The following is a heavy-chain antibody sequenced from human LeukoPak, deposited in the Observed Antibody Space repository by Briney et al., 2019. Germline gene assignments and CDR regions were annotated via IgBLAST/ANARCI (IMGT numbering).Heavy chain of an antibody. Sequence: SETLCLTCAVYGGSLSGYYWSWIRQPPGKGLEWIGEINHSGSTNYNPSLKSRVTISVDTSKNQFSLKLSSVTAADTAVYYCARGRSGYDFWSGYYNWFDPWGQGTLVTVSS. CDR3: ARGRSGYDFWSGYYNWFDP. D-gene: IGHD3-3*01. CDR2: INHSGST. CDR1: GGSLSGYY. V-gene: IGHV4-34*01. J-gene: IGHJ5*02.